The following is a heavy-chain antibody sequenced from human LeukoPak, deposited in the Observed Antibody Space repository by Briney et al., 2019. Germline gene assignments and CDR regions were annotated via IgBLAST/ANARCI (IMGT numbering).Heavy chain of an antibody. CDR2: IIPIFGTA. J-gene: IGHJ5*02. Sequence: SVKVSCKASGGTFSSYAISWVRQAPGQGLEWMGGIIPIFGTANYAQKFQGRVTITTDESTSTAYMELSSLRSEDTAVYYCAREDSGYENWFDPLGQGTLVTVSS. D-gene: IGHD5-12*01. CDR3: AREDSGYENWFDP. V-gene: IGHV1-69*05. CDR1: GGTFSSYA.